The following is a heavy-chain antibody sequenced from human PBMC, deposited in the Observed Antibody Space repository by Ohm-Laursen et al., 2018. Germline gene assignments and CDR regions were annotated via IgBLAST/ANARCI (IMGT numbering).Heavy chain of an antibody. Sequence: SLRLSCAASGFTVSSNYMSWVRQAPGKGLEWVANIKQDGSEKYYVDSVKGRFTISRDNAKNSLYLQMNSLRAEDTAVYYCAKDDLRNYWGQGTLVTVSS. CDR1: GFTVSSNY. V-gene: IGHV3-7*01. CDR3: AKDDLRNY. CDR2: IKQDGSEK. J-gene: IGHJ4*02.